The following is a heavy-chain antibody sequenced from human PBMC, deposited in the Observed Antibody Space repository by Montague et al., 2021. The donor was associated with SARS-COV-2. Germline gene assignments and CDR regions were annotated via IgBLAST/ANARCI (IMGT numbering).Heavy chain of an antibody. V-gene: IGHV2-5*02. D-gene: IGHD3-16*01. CDR1: GFSPTTSGVS. CDR3: THYRPSTGGT. CDR2: IYWDDDK. J-gene: IGHJ5*02. Sequence: PALVKPTQTLPLTCAFSGFSPTTSGVSVNWIRQPPGKALDWLALIYWDDDKRYSSSLGSRLTITKDTSKNQVALTMTNMDPVDTATYFCTHYRPSTGGTWGQGALVTVSS.